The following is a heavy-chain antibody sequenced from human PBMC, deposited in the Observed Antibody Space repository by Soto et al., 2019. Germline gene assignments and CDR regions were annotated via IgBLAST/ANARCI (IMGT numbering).Heavy chain of an antibody. CDR2: ISGSGGST. CDR3: AKDEKFRWELQYSFDY. J-gene: IGHJ4*02. Sequence: GGSLRLSCAASGFTFSSYAMSWVRQAPGKGLEWVSAISGSGGSTYYADSVKGRFTISRDNSKNTLYLQMNSLRAEDTAVYYCAKDEKFRWELQYSFDYWGQGTLVTVSS. V-gene: IGHV3-23*01. D-gene: IGHD1-26*01. CDR1: GFTFSSYA.